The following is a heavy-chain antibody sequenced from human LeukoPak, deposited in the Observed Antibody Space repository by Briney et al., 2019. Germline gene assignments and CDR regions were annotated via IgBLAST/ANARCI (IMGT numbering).Heavy chain of an antibody. V-gene: IGHV4-34*01. J-gene: IGHJ6*02. Sequence: SETLSLTCAVYGGSFSGYYWSWIRQPPGEGLEWIGEINHSGSTNYNPSLKSRVTISVDTSKNQFSLKLSSVTAADTAVYYCARNPLDIVVVPAADHYYYYYGMDVWGQGTTVTVSS. CDR1: GGSFSGYY. D-gene: IGHD2-2*03. CDR3: ARNPLDIVVVPAADHYYYYYGMDV. CDR2: INHSGST.